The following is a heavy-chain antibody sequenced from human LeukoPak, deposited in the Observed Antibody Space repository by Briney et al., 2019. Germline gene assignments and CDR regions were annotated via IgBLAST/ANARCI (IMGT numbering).Heavy chain of an antibody. D-gene: IGHD3-16*01. CDR3: ARRWVYDKRAFDA. CDR2: IYYSGST. Sequence: SETLSLTCTVAGGSISSYYWSWIRQPPGKGLEWIGYIYYSGSTNYNPSLKSRVTISVDTSKNQFSLKLSSVTAADTAVYYCARRWVYDKRAFDAWGQGTMVTVSS. CDR1: GGSISSYY. J-gene: IGHJ3*01. V-gene: IGHV4-59*08.